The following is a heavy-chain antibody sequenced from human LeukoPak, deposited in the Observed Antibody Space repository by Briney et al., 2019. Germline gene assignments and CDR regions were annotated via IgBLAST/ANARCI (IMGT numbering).Heavy chain of an antibody. V-gene: IGHV3-74*01. CDR1: GFTFSSYW. J-gene: IGHJ6*02. CDR2: INSDGSST. CDR3: AREGIAAAGTYYYYYGMDV. D-gene: IGHD6-13*01. Sequence: GGSLRLSCAASGFTFSSYWMHWVRHAPGKGLVWVSRINSDGSSTSYADSVKGRFTISRDNAKNTLYLQMNSLRAEDTAVYYCAREGIAAAGTYYYYYGMDVWGQGTTVTVSS.